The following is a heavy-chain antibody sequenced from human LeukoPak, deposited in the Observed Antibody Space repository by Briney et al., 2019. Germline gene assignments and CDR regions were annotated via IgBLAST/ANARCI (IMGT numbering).Heavy chain of an antibody. CDR2: ISAYNGNT. D-gene: IGHD3-22*01. V-gene: IGHV1-18*01. CDR3: ARDLPPYYYDSSGYTPFGY. J-gene: IGHJ4*02. Sequence: ASVKVSCKACGYTFTSYGISWVQQAPGQELEWMGWISAYNGNTNYAQKLQGRVTMTTDTPTSTAYLELRSLRSDDTAVYYCARDLPPYYYDSSGYTPFGYWGQGALVTVSS. CDR1: GYTFTSYG.